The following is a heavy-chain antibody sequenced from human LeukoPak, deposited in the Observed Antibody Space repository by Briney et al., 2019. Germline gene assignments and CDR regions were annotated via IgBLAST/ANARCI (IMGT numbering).Heavy chain of an antibody. J-gene: IGHJ4*02. CDR2: ISYDGSSE. V-gene: IGHV3-30*03. D-gene: IGHD3-16*01. CDR3: AREASLYDYVWGSYTDY. CDR1: GFTFNNFG. Sequence: GGSLGLSCAASGFTFNNFGMHWVRQAPGKGLEWVAVISYDGSSEYYGDSVKGRFTISRDNSKNTLYLQMNSLRAEDTAVYYCAREASLYDYVWGSYTDYWGQGTLVTVSS.